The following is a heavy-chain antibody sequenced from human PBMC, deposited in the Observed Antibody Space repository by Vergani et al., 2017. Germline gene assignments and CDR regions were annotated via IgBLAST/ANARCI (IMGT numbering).Heavy chain of an antibody. CDR1: GFTFSSYW. CDR3: ARDMGGVGERTGN. J-gene: IGHJ4*01. Sequence: EVQLVESGGGLVQSGGSLRLSCAASGFTFSSYWMHWVRQAPGKGLVWDARRNSDGSIRNYAGSVKGRFTISRDNAKNTLYLQMNSLRDEDTAIYYCARDMGGVGERTGNWGHGTLVTVSS. D-gene: IGHD1-26*01. V-gene: IGHV3-74*01. CDR2: RNSDGSIR.